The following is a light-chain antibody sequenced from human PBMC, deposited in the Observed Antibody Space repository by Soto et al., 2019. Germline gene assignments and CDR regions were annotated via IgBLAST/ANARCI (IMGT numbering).Light chain of an antibody. Sequence: EILFTQSPGTLSLSAGERVTISCRASQSVSNNYLAWYQQKPGQAPRLLIYGASNRATGIPDRLSGSGAGTDFTLTIRRLEPEDFAVYYCQQYGSSGTFGQGTKVDIK. CDR1: QSVSNNY. V-gene: IGKV3-20*01. CDR2: GAS. CDR3: QQYGSSGT. J-gene: IGKJ1*01.